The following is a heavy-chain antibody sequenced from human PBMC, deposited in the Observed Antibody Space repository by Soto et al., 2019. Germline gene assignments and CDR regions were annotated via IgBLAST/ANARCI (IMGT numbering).Heavy chain of an antibody. CDR3: ARDHREWMERGHLEY. J-gene: IGHJ4*02. CDR1: RYTFTGYY. D-gene: IGHD3-3*01. Sequence: GASVQVSCKASRYTFTGYYMHWVRQAPGQGPEWMGWINPNTGGTNYAQNFQGRVTMTRDTSISTAYMELSRLRFDDTAVYYCARDHREWMERGHLEYWGQGTLVTVSS. CDR2: INPNTGGT. V-gene: IGHV1-2*02.